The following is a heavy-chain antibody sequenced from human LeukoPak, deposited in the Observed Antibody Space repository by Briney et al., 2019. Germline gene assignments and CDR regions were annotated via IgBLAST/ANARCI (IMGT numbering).Heavy chain of an antibody. Sequence: GGSLRLSCAASGFTFSSYGMSWVRQAPGKGLEWVSDTSRSGGGTYYADSVKGRFTISRDTSKNTLYLQMNSLRVEDTAIYYCAKTALAYCGGDCYPGAFDIWGQGTMVTVSS. CDR2: TSRSGGGT. V-gene: IGHV3-23*01. CDR1: GFTFSSYG. J-gene: IGHJ3*02. CDR3: AKTALAYCGGDCYPGAFDI. D-gene: IGHD2-21*02.